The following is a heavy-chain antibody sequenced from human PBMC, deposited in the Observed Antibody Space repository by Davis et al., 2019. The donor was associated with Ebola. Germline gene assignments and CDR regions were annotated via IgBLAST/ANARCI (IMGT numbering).Heavy chain of an antibody. CDR3: AAVLVL. V-gene: IGHV1-58*02. J-gene: IGHJ4*02. D-gene: IGHD6-6*01. Sequence: AASVKVSCKASGYTFTGYYMHWVRQAPGQRLEWIGWIVGGSGNTNYAQKFQERVTITRDMSTSTAYMELSSLRSEDTAVYYCAAVLVLWGQGTLVTVSS. CDR2: IVGGSGNT. CDR1: GYTFTGYY.